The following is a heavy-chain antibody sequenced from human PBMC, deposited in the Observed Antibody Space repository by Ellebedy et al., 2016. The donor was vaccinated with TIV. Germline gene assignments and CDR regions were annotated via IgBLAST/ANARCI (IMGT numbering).Heavy chain of an antibody. D-gene: IGHD1-26*01. J-gene: IGHJ4*02. V-gene: IGHV1-69*04. CDR3: ARWGGSSGRFQGPYDY. Sequence: AASVKVSCKASGGTFSNYAFHWVRQAPGQGLEWMGRIIPILGVAEYAQNFKGRVTFTADKYTTTAYMELSSLRSEDTAVYYSARWGGSSGRFQGPYDYWGQGTWSPSPQ. CDR2: IIPILGVA. CDR1: GGTFSNYA.